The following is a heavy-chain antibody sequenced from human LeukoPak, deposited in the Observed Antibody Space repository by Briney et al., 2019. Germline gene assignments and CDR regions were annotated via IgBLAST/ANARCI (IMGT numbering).Heavy chain of an antibody. CDR2: ISGSGTVA. V-gene: IGHV3-48*03. Sequence: PGGSLRLSCAASGFTFSSYEMNWVRQAPGKGLEWISYISGSGTVAHYADSVEGRFTISRDNTKNSLYLQMNSLRAEDTAVYYCARDSSGSYYYYMDVWGKGTTVTVSS. CDR3: ARDSSGSYYYYMDV. CDR1: GFTFSSYE. J-gene: IGHJ6*03. D-gene: IGHD2-15*01.